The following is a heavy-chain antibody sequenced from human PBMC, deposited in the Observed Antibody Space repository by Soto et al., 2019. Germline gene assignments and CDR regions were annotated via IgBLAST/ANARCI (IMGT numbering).Heavy chain of an antibody. D-gene: IGHD6-13*01. CDR3: ARGGKVAAGGIDY. V-gene: IGHV6-1*01. Sequence: PSQTLSLTCGISGDSVASNSATWNWIRQSPSRGLEWLGRTYYWSRWYNDYAASVKSRISVNPDTSKNQFSLQLNSVTPEDTAVYFCARGGKVAAGGIDYWGQGILVTLPP. CDR2: TYYWSRWYN. J-gene: IGHJ4*02. CDR1: GDSVASNSAT.